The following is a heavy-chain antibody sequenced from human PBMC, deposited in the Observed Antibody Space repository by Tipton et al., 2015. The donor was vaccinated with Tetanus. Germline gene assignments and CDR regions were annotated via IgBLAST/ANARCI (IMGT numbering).Heavy chain of an antibody. D-gene: IGHD2-2*01. CDR1: GYSFTTYW. Sequence: QVQLVQSGAEVKKPGASVKVSCKASGYSFTTYWVHWVRQAPGQGLEWMGMVNPSGGSGIYSQNFEGRVTMTSDTSTNTVYMELSSLRSDDTAVYSCARDDCGSTRCLFYWGQGTLVTVSS. J-gene: IGHJ4*02. CDR2: VNPSGGSG. V-gene: IGHV1-46*01. CDR3: ARDDCGSTRCLFY.